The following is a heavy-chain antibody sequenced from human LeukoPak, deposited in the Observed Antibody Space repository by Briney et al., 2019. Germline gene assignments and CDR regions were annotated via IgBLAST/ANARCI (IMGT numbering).Heavy chain of an antibody. CDR2: INPNSGGT. Sequence: ASVKVSCKASGYTFTRYYMHWVRQAPGQGLEWMGWINPNSGGTNYAQKFQGRVTMTRDTSISTAYMELSRLRSDDTAVYYCARGYSSSWYYFDYWGQGTLVTVSS. D-gene: IGHD6-13*01. J-gene: IGHJ4*02. CDR3: ARGYSSSWYYFDY. CDR1: GYTFTRYY. V-gene: IGHV1-2*02.